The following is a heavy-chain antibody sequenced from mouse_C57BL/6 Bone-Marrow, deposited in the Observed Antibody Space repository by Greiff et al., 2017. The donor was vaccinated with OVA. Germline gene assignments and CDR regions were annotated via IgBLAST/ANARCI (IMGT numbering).Heavy chain of an antibody. J-gene: IGHJ3*01. V-gene: IGHV1-81*01. CDR3: AEGNLAWFAY. Sequence: VQVVESGAELARPGASVKLSCKASGYTFTSYGISWVKQRTGQGLEWIGEIYPRSGNTYYNEKFKGKATLTADKSSSTAYMELRSLTSEDSAVYFCAEGNLAWFAYWGQGTLVTVSA. CDR2: IYPRSGNT. D-gene: IGHD2-1*01. CDR1: GYTFTSYG.